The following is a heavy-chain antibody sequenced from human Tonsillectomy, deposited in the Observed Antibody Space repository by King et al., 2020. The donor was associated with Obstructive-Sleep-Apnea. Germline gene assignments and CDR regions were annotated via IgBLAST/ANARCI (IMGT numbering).Heavy chain of an antibody. Sequence: QLVQSGAEVKKPGASVKVSCKASGYTFTGYYIHWVRQTPGQGLEWMGWINPNSGGTNYAQKFQGWVTMTRETSLSTAYMELGRLRSDDTAVYYCARALYRYSSSWSENAEYFQRWGQGTLVTVSS. CDR2: INPNSGGT. CDR1: GYTFTGYY. J-gene: IGHJ1*01. CDR3: ARALYRYSSSWSENAEYFQR. D-gene: IGHD6-13*01. V-gene: IGHV1-2*04.